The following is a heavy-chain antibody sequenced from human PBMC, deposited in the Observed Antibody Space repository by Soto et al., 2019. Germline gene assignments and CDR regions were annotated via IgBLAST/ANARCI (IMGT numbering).Heavy chain of an antibody. Sequence: PGESLKISCKGSGYSFTSSWIAWVRQMPGKGLECMGIIYPGDSDTRYSPSFEGQVTISADKSINTAYLQWSSLKASNSALYYCARPFDTSGWYDHWGQGALGTTSS. CDR1: GYSFTSSW. V-gene: IGHV5-51*01. CDR3: ARPFDTSGWYDH. J-gene: IGHJ5*02. D-gene: IGHD6-19*01. CDR2: IYPGDSDT.